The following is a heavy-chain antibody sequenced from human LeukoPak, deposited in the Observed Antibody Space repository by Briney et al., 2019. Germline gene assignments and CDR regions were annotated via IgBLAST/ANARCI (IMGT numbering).Heavy chain of an antibody. V-gene: IGHV5-51*01. CDR1: GYSFTSYW. CDR2: VYPDDSDT. J-gene: IGHJ4*02. CDR3: ARGYYYGSGTYYDS. Sequence: GESLKISCKASGYSFTSYWIGWVRQMPGKGLEWMGIVYPDDSDTRYSPSSQGQVTISVDKSISTTYLQWSSLKASDTAMYYCARGYYYGSGTYYDSWGQGTLVTVSS. D-gene: IGHD3-10*01.